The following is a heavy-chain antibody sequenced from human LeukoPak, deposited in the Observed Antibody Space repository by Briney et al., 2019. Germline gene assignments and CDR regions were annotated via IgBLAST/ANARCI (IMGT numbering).Heavy chain of an antibody. V-gene: IGHV1-2*02. CDR1: GYTFTGYY. J-gene: IGHJ4*02. Sequence: GASVKVSCKASGYTFTGYYMHWVRQAPGQGLEWMGWINPNSGGTNYAQKFQGRVTMTRDTSISTAYMELSRLRSDDTAVYYCASRYCSGGSCYGVFDYWGQGTLVTVSS. D-gene: IGHD2-15*01. CDR2: INPNSGGT. CDR3: ASRYCSGGSCYGVFDY.